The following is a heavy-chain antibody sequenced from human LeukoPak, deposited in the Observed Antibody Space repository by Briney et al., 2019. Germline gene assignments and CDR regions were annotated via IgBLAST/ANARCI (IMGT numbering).Heavy chain of an antibody. Sequence: GGSLRLSCTASGFIFDKSWMNWVRQAPGKGLEWVSHISSNSSTIYYADSVKGQFTISRDNAKKSLYLQMNSLRAEDTAVYYCARAGFTFSDYFGSFFDCWGQGTLVTVSS. CDR1: GFIFDKSW. D-gene: IGHD3-10*01. V-gene: IGHV3-48*01. CDR2: ISSNSSTI. CDR3: ARAGFTFSDYFGSFFDC. J-gene: IGHJ5*01.